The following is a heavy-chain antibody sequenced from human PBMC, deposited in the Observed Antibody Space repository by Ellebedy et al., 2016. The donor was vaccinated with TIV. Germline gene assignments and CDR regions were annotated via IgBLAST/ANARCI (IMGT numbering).Heavy chain of an antibody. CDR3: ARGGAGHDSMNRELSFDS. J-gene: IGHJ4*02. CDR2: IYYSGRT. CDR1: GGSISSGGYY. Sequence: SETLSLTXTVSGGSISSGGYYWGWIRQPPGKGLEWIGSIYYSGRTHYNPSLKSRVTISVDTSKNQFSLRLSSVTAADTAVYYCARGGAGHDSMNRELSFDSWGQGTLVTVSS. V-gene: IGHV4-39*01. D-gene: IGHD1-26*01.